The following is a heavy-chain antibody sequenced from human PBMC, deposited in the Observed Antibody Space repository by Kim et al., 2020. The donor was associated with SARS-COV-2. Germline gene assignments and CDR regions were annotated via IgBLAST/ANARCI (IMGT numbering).Heavy chain of an antibody. Sequence: GSTYYADSVKGRFTISRDNSKNTLYLQMSSLRAEDTAVYYCVKARVYTDYWGQGILVTVSS. V-gene: IGHV3-64D*09. D-gene: IGHD1-20*01. J-gene: IGHJ4*02. CDR3: VKARVYTDY. CDR2: GST.